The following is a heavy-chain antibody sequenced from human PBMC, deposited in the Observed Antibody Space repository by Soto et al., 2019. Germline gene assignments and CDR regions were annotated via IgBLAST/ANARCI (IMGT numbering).Heavy chain of an antibody. CDR3: ARVRAAAAALDY. CDR2: ISAYNRTT. V-gene: IGHV1-18*01. J-gene: IGHJ4*02. D-gene: IGHD6-25*01. Sequence: QVQLVQSGAEVKKPGASVKVSCKASGYTFTSYGLSWVRQAPGQGLEWMGWISAYNRTTNSAQKLQGRVTRTPDTSTSTAYMERRSRRADDTTVEYCARVRAAAAALDYWGQGTLVNFS. CDR1: GYTFTSYG.